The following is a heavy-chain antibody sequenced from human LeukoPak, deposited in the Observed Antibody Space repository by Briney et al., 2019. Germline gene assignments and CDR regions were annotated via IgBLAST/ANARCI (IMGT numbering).Heavy chain of an antibody. CDR1: GFTFDDYA. CDR2: ISWNSGSI. D-gene: IGHD6-13*01. J-gene: IGHJ4*02. V-gene: IGHV3-9*01. Sequence: PGRSLRLSCAASGFTFDDYAMHWVRQAPGKGLEWVSGISWNSGSIGYADSVKGRFTISRDNAKNSLYLQMNSLRAEDTALYYCAKDNIAAAGSFDYWGQGTLVTVSS. CDR3: AKDNIAAAGSFDY.